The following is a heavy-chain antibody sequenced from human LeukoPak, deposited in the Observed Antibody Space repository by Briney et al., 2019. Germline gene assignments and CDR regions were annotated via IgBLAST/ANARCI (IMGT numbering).Heavy chain of an antibody. CDR2: ISGSGGST. CDR3: AKGDYDSSGTYLGYYYYYGMDV. J-gene: IGHJ6*02. Sequence: GGSLRLSCAASGFTFSSYAMSWVRQAPGKGLEWASAISGSGGSTYYADSVKGRFTISRDNSKNTLYLQMNSLRAEDTAVYYCAKGDYDSSGTYLGYYYYYGMDVWGQGTTVTVSS. CDR1: GFTFSSYA. V-gene: IGHV3-23*01. D-gene: IGHD3-22*01.